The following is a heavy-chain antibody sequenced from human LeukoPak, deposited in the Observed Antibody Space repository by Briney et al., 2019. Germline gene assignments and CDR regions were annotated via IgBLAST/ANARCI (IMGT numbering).Heavy chain of an antibody. Sequence: SETPSLTRAVSVASISGGYYWAWVRQPPGKGLEWIASIHGTGNTYYNPPLKSRVTRSLDTSKNHFSLTLKSVTAADTAVYFCASGSGHLFDDWGQGTLVTVSS. CDR1: VASISGGYY. CDR2: IHGTGNT. CDR3: ASGSGHLFDD. J-gene: IGHJ4*02. V-gene: IGHV4-38-2*01. D-gene: IGHD2-15*01.